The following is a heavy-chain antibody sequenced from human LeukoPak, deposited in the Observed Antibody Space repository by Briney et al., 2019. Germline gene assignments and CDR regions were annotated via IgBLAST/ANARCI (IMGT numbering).Heavy chain of an antibody. CDR3: TRPGSGSYYNPAY. D-gene: IGHD3-10*01. CDR2: ISNNGGST. J-gene: IGHJ4*02. Sequence: GGSLRLSCSASGFTFSTYAMHWVRQASGKGLEYVSGISNNGGSTYYADSVKGRFTISRDNSKNTLYLQMSSLRPEDTAAYYCTRPGSGSYYNPAYWGQGTLVTVSS. CDR1: GFTFSTYA. V-gene: IGHV3-64D*09.